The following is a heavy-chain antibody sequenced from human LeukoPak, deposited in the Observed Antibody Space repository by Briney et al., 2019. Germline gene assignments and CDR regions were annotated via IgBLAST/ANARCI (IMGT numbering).Heavy chain of an antibody. CDR3: AKLRAEDWLAVY. D-gene: IGHD3/OR15-3a*01. CDR1: GFTFTSYA. V-gene: IGHV3-23*01. CDR2: ISGSGGST. J-gene: IGHJ4*02. Sequence: GGSLRLSCAASGFTFTSYAMSWFRQAPGKGLEWVLVISGSGGSTYYADSMKGRFTISRDNSKNTLYLQGNSLRAEDTAIYYCAKLRAEDWLAVYWGQGTLVTVSS.